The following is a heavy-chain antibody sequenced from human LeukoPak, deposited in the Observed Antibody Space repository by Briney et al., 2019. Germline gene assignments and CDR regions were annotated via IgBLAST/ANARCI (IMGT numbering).Heavy chain of an antibody. D-gene: IGHD3-22*01. CDR3: ARGWSYYDSSGRERFDP. CDR2: INHSGST. J-gene: IGHJ5*02. CDR1: GGSFSGYY. V-gene: IGHV4-34*01. Sequence: SETLSLTCAVYGGSFSGYYWSWIRQSPGKGLEWIGEINHSGSTNYNPSLKSRVTISVDTSKNQFSLKLSSVTAADTAVYYWARGWSYYDSSGRERFDPWGQGTLVTVSS.